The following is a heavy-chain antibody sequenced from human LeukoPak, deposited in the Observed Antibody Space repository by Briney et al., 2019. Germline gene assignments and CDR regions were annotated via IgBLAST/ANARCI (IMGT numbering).Heavy chain of an antibody. CDR3: ARDHTVVTPLDY. CDR1: GYTFTSYG. J-gene: IGHJ4*02. D-gene: IGHD4-23*01. V-gene: IGHV1-18*01. CDR2: ISAYNGNT. Sequence: ASVQVSFKASGYTFTSYGISWVRQAPGQGLEWMGWISAYNGNTNYAQKLQGRVTMTTDTSTSTAYMELRSLRSDDTAVYYCARDHTVVTPLDYWGQGTLVTVSS.